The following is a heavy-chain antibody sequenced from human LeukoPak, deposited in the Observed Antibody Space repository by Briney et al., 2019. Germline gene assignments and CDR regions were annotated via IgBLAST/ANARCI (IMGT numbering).Heavy chain of an antibody. Sequence: ASVKVSCKASGYTFTSYYTHWVRQAPGQGLEWMGIINPSGGSTSYAQKFQGRVTMTRDTSTSTVYMELSSLRSEDTAVYYCAREKRITMVRGVTSAPNWFDPWGQGTLVTVSS. J-gene: IGHJ5*02. CDR1: GYTFTSYY. D-gene: IGHD3-10*01. V-gene: IGHV1-46*01. CDR2: INPSGGST. CDR3: AREKRITMVRGVTSAPNWFDP.